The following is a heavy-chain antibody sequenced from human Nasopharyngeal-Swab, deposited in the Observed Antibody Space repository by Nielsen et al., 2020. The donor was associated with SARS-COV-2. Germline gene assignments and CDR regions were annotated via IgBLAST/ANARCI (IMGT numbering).Heavy chain of an antibody. CDR3: ARVPAVAASRIDY. D-gene: IGHD6-19*01. CDR2: INAGKGNT. J-gene: IGHJ4*02. V-gene: IGHV1-3*01. Sequence: WVRQAPGQRPEFMGWINAGKGNTIYSQRFQGRVRISRDTSANTVYMELNRLRSEDTAVYYCARVPAVAASRIDYWGQGTPVTVSS.